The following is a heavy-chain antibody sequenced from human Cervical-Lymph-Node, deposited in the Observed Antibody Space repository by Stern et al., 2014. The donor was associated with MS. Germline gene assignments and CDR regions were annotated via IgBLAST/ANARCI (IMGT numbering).Heavy chain of an antibody. J-gene: IGHJ4*02. Sequence: QVQLVQSGAEVKKPGASVKVSCKASGYSFTSHYMHWVRQAPGQGLEWVGSVNPGGDSASYAQKLQGRVTMTRDTSTSTVYMELSSLRSEDTAVYYCASGTGSKRPTGNYWGQGTLVTVSS. CDR1: GYSFTSHY. D-gene: IGHD3/OR15-3a*01. CDR3: ASGTGSKRPTGNY. V-gene: IGHV1-46*01. CDR2: VNPGGDSA.